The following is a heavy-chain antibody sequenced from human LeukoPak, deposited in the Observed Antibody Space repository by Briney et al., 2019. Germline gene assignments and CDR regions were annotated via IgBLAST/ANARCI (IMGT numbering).Heavy chain of an antibody. CDR2: INHSGST. CDR1: GGSFSGYY. D-gene: IGHD1-26*01. V-gene: IGHV4-34*01. CDR3: ARRMVGATMAWDY. J-gene: IGHJ4*02. Sequence: SETLSLTCAVYGGSFSGYYWSWIRQPPGKGLEWIGEINHSGSTNYNPSLKSRVTISVDTSKNQFSLKLSSVTAADTAVYYCARRMVGATMAWDYWGQGTLVTVSS.